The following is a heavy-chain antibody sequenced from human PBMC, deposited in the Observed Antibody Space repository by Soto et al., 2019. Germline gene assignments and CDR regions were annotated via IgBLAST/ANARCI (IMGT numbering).Heavy chain of an antibody. CDR3: ARWVCSGGSCRFDY. CDR1: GGSVSSGSYY. J-gene: IGHJ4*02. V-gene: IGHV4-61*01. CDR2: IYYSGST. D-gene: IGHD2-15*01. Sequence: QVQLQESGPGLVKPSETLSLTCTVSGGSVSSGSYYWSWIRQPPGKGLEWIGYIYYSGSTKYNPSLKSRVTISVDTSKNQFSLRLSSVTAADTAVYYCARWVCSGGSCRFDYWGQGTLVTVSS.